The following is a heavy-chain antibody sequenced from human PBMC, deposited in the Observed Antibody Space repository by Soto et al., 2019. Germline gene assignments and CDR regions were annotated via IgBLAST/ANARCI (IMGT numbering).Heavy chain of an antibody. CDR2: ISAYNGNT. V-gene: IGHV1-18*01. J-gene: IGHJ6*03. CDR1: GYTFTSYG. CDR3: ARTPQDDFWSGYRYYYMDV. Sequence: QVQLVQSGAEVKKPGASVKVSCKASGYTFTSYGISWVRQAPGQGLEWMGWISAYNGNTNYAQKLQGRVTMTTDTSTSTAYMELRSLRPDDTAVYYCARTPQDDFWSGYRYYYMDVWGKGTTVTVSS. D-gene: IGHD3-3*01.